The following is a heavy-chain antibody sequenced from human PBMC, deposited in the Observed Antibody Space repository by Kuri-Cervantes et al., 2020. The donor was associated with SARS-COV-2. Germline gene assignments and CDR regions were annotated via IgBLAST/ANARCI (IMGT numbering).Heavy chain of an antibody. CDR2: ISYDGSNK. V-gene: IGHV3-30-3*01. Sequence: GESLKISCAASGFTFSRYAMHWVRQAPGKGLEWVAVISYDGSNKDYKSSGKGRFTISRDNSQNTLYLQMKSLRPEDTALYYFARDRVGVHDSWGQGTLVTVSS. D-gene: IGHD2-21*01. J-gene: IGHJ4*02. CDR1: GFTFSRYA. CDR3: ARDRVGVHDS.